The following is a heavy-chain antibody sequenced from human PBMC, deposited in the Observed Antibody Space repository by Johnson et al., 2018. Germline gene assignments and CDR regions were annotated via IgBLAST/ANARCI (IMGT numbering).Heavy chain of an antibody. V-gene: IGHV3-7*01. J-gene: IGHJ3*02. CDR3: TAEWDGFDI. Sequence: VRLVESGGGLVQPGGSLRLSCVVSGFTFSKYWMSWVRQAPGKGLEWVADIKQDGSDKRSVDSVKGRFSISRDNAKNSVYMRMNNLRFEDTAVYYCTAEWDGFDIWGQGTMVTV. CDR1: GFTFSKYW. CDR2: IKQDGSDK.